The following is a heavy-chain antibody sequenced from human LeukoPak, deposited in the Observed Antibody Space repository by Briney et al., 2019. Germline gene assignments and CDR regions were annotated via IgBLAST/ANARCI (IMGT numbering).Heavy chain of an antibody. D-gene: IGHD6-13*01. Sequence: SVKVSCKASGGTFSSYAISWVRQAPGQGLEWMGGIIPIFGTANYAQKFQGRVTITADKSTSTAYMELSSLRSEDTAVYYCARGSSSSWYVWVGHDAFDIWGQGTMVTVSS. CDR3: ARGSSSSWYVWVGHDAFDI. V-gene: IGHV1-69*06. CDR1: GGTFSSYA. CDR2: IIPIFGTA. J-gene: IGHJ3*02.